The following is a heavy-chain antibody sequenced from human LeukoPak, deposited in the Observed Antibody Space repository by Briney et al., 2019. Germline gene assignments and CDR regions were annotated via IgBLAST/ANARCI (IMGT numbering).Heavy chain of an antibody. CDR3: ARVHGDYTPYYFDY. CDR2: IYSGGST. D-gene: IGHD4-17*01. V-gene: IGHV3-53*01. CDR1: VFTVSCNY. J-gene: IGHJ4*02. Sequence: GGSLRLSCAASVFTVSCNYMSWVRQALRKGLGWVSVIYSGGSTYYADSVKGRFTISRDNSKNTLYLQMNSLRAEDTAVYYCARVHGDYTPYYFDYWGQGTLVTVSS.